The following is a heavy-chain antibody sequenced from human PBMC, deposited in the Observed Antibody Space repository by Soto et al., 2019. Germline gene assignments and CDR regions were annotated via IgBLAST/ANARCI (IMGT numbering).Heavy chain of an antibody. Sequence: EVQLLESGGGLVQPGGSLRLSCAASGFTFGNYAMNWVRQAPGKGLEWVSNIGGSGGDTYYAGSVKGRFTISRDNSKNTLYLQMNSLRAEDTAVYYCARCLGDEHCTNGLWHRFQHWGQGTLVTVSS. CDR3: ARCLGDEHCTNGLWHRFQH. D-gene: IGHD2-8*01. V-gene: IGHV3-23*01. CDR1: GFTFGNYA. CDR2: IGGSGGDT. J-gene: IGHJ1*01.